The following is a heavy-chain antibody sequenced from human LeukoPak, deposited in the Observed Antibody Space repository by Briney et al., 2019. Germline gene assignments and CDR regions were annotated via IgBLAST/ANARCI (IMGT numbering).Heavy chain of an antibody. V-gene: IGHV3-74*01. CDR1: GFTFSSYW. J-gene: IGHJ4*02. D-gene: IGHD3-10*01. Sequence: GGSLRLSCGASGFTFSSYWMHWVRQAPGRGLVWISCINNDGSSGYYADSVKGRFTISRDNAKNTLDLQMNSLRAEDTAVYYCARDHYGSSFGYWGQGTLVTVSS. CDR2: INNDGSSG. CDR3: ARDHYGSSFGY.